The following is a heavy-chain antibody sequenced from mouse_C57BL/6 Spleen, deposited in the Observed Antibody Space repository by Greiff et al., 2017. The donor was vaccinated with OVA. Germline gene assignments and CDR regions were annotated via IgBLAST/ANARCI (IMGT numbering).Heavy chain of an antibody. CDR2: ISSGGDYI. CDR3: TRGDYYGSSYRYFDV. D-gene: IGHD1-1*01. CDR1: GFTFSSYA. Sequence: EVQVVESGEGLVKPGGSLKLSCAASGFTFSSYAMSWVRQTPEKRLEWVAYISSGGDYIYYADTVKGRFTISRDNARNTLYLQMSSLKSEDTAMYYCTRGDYYGSSYRYFDVWGTGTTVTVSS. J-gene: IGHJ1*03. V-gene: IGHV5-9-1*02.